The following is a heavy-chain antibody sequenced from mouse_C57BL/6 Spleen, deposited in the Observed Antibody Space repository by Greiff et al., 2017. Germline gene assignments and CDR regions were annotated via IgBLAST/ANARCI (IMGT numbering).Heavy chain of an antibody. J-gene: IGHJ4*01. D-gene: IGHD1-1*01. V-gene: IGHV1-52*01. Sequence: QVQLKQPGAELVRPGSSVKLSCKASGYTFTSYWMHWVKQRPIQGLEWIGNIDPSDSETHYNQKFKDKATLTVDKSSSTAYMQLSSLTSEDSAVYYCARESYYGSSYDYAMDYWGQGTSVTVSS. CDR3: ARESYYGSSYDYAMDY. CDR2: IDPSDSET. CDR1: GYTFTSYW.